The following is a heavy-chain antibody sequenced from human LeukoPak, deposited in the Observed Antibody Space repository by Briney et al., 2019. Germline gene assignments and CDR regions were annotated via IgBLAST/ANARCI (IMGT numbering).Heavy chain of an antibody. J-gene: IGHJ6*03. D-gene: IGHD3-10*01. V-gene: IGHV3-43D*03. CDR1: GFTFDDYA. CDR3: AKGYYGSGSRYYYYMDV. CDR2: ISWDGGST. Sequence: GGSLRLSCAASGFTFDDYAMHWVRQAPGKGLEWVSLISWDGGSTYYADSVKGRFTISRDNSKNSLYLQMNSLRAEDTALYYCAKGYYGSGSRYYYYMDVWGKGTTVTVSS.